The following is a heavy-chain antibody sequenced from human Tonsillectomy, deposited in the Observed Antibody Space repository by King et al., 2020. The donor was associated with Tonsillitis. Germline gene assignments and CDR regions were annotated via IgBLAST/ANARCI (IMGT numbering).Heavy chain of an antibody. D-gene: IGHD6-13*01. CDR3: VRGYIAAAGGFDP. V-gene: IGHV1-8*01. Sequence: QLVQSGAEVKKPGASVKVSCKASAYTFSSYDINWVRQATGQGLEWMGWMNPNSGNTGCAQKFQGRLTMTRNTSISTAYMELSSLRSEDTAVYYCVRGYIAAAGGFDPWGQGTLVTVSS. CDR1: AYTFSSYD. CDR2: MNPNSGNT. J-gene: IGHJ5*02.